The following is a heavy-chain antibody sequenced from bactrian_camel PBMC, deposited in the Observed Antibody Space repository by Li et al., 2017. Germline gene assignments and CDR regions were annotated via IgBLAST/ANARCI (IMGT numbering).Heavy chain of an antibody. J-gene: IGHJ4*01. Sequence: HVQLVESGGAWVQPGGSLRLSCSASGATYSGYMRWVRQAPGKGLEWVTSIYSDGRLARYRDSVTGRFTSSTDSAKNTVYLQMNNLKAEDTARYYCATGPNFASNYWGQGTQVTVS. CDR1: GATYSGY. D-gene: IGHD3*01. CDR3: ATGPNFASNY. V-gene: IGHV3-2*01. CDR2: IYSDGRLA.